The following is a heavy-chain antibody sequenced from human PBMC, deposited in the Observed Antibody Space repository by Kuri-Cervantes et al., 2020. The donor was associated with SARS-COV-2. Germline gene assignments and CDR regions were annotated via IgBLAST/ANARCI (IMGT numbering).Heavy chain of an antibody. CDR2: ISAYNGNT. J-gene: IGHJ3*02. V-gene: IGHV1-18*01. D-gene: IGHD3-22*01. CDR3: ASTLNYYDSSGLDAFDI. Sequence: ASVNVSCKASGYTFTSYGISWVRQAPGQGLEWMGWISAYNGNTNYAQKLQGRVTMTTDTSTSTAYMELRSLRSDDTAVYYCASTLNYYDSSGLDAFDIWGQGTTVTVSS. CDR1: GYTFTSYG.